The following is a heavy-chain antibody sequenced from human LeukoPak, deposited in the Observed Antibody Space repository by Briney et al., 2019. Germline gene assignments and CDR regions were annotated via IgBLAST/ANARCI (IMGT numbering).Heavy chain of an antibody. D-gene: IGHD3-10*01. J-gene: IGHJ4*02. Sequence: GGSLRLSCAASGFTFSSYWMHWVRQAPGKGLVWVSVIYSGGSSYYADSVKGRFTISRDNSKNTPYLQMNSLRAEDTAVYYCARDLTYYYGSGDYWGQGTLVTVSS. CDR3: ARDLTYYYGSGDY. CDR2: IYSGGSS. CDR1: GFTFSSYW. V-gene: IGHV3-66*01.